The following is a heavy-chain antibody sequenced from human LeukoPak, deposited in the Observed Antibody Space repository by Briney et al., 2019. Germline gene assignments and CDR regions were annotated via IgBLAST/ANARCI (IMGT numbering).Heavy chain of an antibody. J-gene: IGHJ5*02. CDR1: GDSVSSNSAA. CDR3: ARELLWFGELLGVWFDP. Sequence: SQTLSLTCAISGDSVSSNSAAWNWIRQSPSRGLEWLGRTYYRSKWYNDYAVSVKSRITINPDTSKNQFSLQLNSVTPEDTAVYYCARELLWFGELLGVWFDPWAREPWSPSPQ. CDR2: TYYRSKWYN. V-gene: IGHV6-1*01. D-gene: IGHD3-10*01.